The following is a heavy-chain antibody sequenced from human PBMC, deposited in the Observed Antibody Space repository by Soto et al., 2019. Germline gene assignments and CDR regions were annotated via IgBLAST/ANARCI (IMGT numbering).Heavy chain of an antibody. CDR2: IYSNDDR. D-gene: IGHD5-12*01. Sequence: SGPTLVNPTQTLTLTCTFSRFSLTTGGVAVGWIRQPPGKALEWLAFIYSNDDRRYSPSLKSRLTITKDASTNQVVLTMTNMDPVDSATYYCARPGYTGSCTAIDYWGQGTLLSGSS. CDR3: ARPGYTGSCTAIDY. J-gene: IGHJ4*02. CDR1: RFSLTTGGVA. V-gene: IGHV2-5*01.